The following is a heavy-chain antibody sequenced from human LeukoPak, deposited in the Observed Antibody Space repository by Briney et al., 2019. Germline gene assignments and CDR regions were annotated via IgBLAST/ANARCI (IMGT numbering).Heavy chain of an antibody. V-gene: IGHV4-59*12. Sequence: SETLSLTCTVSGGSISNYYWSWIRQPPGKGLEWIGYIYYSGSTTYNPSLKSRVTILVDTSKNQFSLKLSSVTAADTAVYYCARGLTSMPPGGYWGQGTLVTVSS. J-gene: IGHJ4*02. D-gene: IGHD2/OR15-2a*01. CDR3: ARGLTSMPPGGY. CDR2: IYYSGST. CDR1: GGSISNYY.